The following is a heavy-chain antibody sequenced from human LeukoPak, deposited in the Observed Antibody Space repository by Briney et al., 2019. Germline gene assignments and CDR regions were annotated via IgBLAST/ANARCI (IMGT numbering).Heavy chain of an antibody. D-gene: IGHD6-6*01. CDR2: ISGSGGST. V-gene: IGHV3-23*01. CDR3: AKQSTGEYSSTGNWFDP. CDR1: GFTFSSYA. J-gene: IGHJ5*02. Sequence: GGSLRLSCAASGFTFSSYAMSWVRQAPGKGLEWVSAISGSGGSTYYADSVKGRFTISRDNSKNTLYLQMNSLTAEDTAVYYCAKQSTGEYSSTGNWFDPWGQGTLVTVSS.